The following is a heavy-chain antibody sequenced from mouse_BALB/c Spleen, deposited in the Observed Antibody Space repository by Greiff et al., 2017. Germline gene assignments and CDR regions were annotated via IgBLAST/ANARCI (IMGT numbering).Heavy chain of an antibody. CDR3: AGFRPPYWYFDV. J-gene: IGHJ1*01. CDR1: GYIFTSYY. Sequence: VQLQESGPELMKPGASVKMSCKASGYIFTSYYIHWVKQRPGQGLEWIGWIYPGDGSTNYNENFKGKTTLTADKSSSTAYMLLKSLTSEDSAVYYCAGFRPPYWYFDVWGAGTTVTVSS. CDR2: IYPGDGST. V-gene: IGHV1S56*01.